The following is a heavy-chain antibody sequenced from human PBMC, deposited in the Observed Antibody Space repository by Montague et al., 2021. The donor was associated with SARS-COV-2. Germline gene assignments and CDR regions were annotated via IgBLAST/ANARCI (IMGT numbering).Heavy chain of an antibody. CDR2: INHSGST. D-gene: IGHD6-13*01. V-gene: IGHV4-34*01. Sequence: SETLSLTCAVYGGTFSGYYWSWIRQPPGKGLEWIGEINHSGSTNYNPSLKSRVTISVDTSKNQFSPKLSSVTAADTAVYYCVRGRYSSSWYGERRNWFDPWGQGTLVTVSS. CDR1: GGTFSGYY. CDR3: VRGRYSSSWYGERRNWFDP. J-gene: IGHJ5*02.